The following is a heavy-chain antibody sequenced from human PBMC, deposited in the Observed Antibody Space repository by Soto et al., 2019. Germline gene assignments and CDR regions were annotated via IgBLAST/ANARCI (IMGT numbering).Heavy chain of an antibody. V-gene: IGHV4-59*01. Sequence: SETLSLTCTVSGGSISSYYWSWIRQPPGKGLEWIGYIYYSGSTNYNPSLKSRVTISVDTSKNQFSLKLSSVTAADTAVYYCARAYSSHAGFYYWGQGTLVIVSS. J-gene: IGHJ4*02. CDR1: GGSISSYY. CDR3: ARAYSSHAGFYY. CDR2: IYYSGST. D-gene: IGHD6-13*01.